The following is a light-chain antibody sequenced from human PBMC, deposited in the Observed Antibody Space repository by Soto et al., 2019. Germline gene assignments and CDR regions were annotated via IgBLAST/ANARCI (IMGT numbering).Light chain of an antibody. CDR2: DVS. V-gene: IGLV2-14*01. CDR3: SSYASSSTVI. J-gene: IGLJ2*01. CDR1: SDDVGGHNY. Sequence: QSASVSGSPGQSITISCSGTSDDVGGHNYVSWYQQHPGKAPKLIIYDVSNRPSGVSNRFSGSKSGNTASLTISGLQAEDEADYYCSSYASSSTVIFGGGTKLTVL.